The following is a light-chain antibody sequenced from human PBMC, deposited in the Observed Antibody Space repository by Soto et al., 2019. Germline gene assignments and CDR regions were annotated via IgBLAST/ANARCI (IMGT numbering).Light chain of an antibody. Sequence: DVVMTQSPLSLSVTLGQPASISCRSSQSLVYTDGDTYLNWFHQRPGQSPRRLIYKVSTRDSGVPDRFRGSGSGPDFTLKNRRVEAEDVGVYYCMQGTHRPPLTFGGGTKVEIK. J-gene: IGKJ4*01. V-gene: IGKV2-30*01. CDR1: QSLVYTDGDTY. CDR3: MQGTHRPPLT. CDR2: KVS.